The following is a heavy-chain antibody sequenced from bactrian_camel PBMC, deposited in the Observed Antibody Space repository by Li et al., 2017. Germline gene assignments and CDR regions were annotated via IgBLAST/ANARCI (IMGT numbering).Heavy chain of an antibody. Sequence: DVQLVESGGGSVQAGGSLRLSCAASGFTSTSYTMGWFRQAPGKEREGVATVDSSGNANYAESVKGRFTIIMNNAQNTVWLQMNSLLSEDTAVYYCAASWDVSAKWALESMTRPDFGYWGQGTQVTVS. V-gene: IGHV3S67*01. CDR2: VDSSGNA. D-gene: IGHD3*01. CDR3: AASWDVSAKWALESMTRPDFGY. CDR1: GFTSTSYT. J-gene: IGHJ6*01.